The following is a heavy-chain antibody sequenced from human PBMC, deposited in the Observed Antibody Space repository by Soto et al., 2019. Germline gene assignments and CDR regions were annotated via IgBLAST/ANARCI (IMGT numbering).Heavy chain of an antibody. CDR2: IKPSGSSA. CDR1: GYTFTNYY. J-gene: IGHJ6*02. Sequence: ASVKVSCKASGYTFTNYYMHWVRQAPGQGPEWMGVIKPSGSSATYAQKFQGRVTMTRDTSTTTDYMELRSLRSDDTAMYYCAREATNYSGMDVWGQGTTVTVSS. V-gene: IGHV1-46*01. CDR3: AREATNYSGMDV.